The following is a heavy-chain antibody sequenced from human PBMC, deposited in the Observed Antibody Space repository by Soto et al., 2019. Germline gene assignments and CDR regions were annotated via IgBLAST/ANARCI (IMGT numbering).Heavy chain of an antibody. CDR2: IKPSGSSA. CDR1: GYTFTNYY. J-gene: IGHJ6*02. Sequence: ASVKVSCKASGYTFTNYYMHWVRQAPGQGPEWMGVIKPSGSSATYAQKFQGRVTMTRDTSTTTDYMELRSLRSDDTAMYYCAREATNYSGMDVWGQGTTVTVSS. V-gene: IGHV1-46*01. CDR3: AREATNYSGMDV.